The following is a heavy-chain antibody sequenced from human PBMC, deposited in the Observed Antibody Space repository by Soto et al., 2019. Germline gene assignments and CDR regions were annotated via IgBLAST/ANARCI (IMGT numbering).Heavy chain of an antibody. Sequence: PSETLSLTCSVSGDSIRSSSYWGWIRQPPGKGLEWIGSIYSTGNTYYNPSLNSQVTISVDTSKNQFSLNVISVTAADTAVYYCRRSSRYSTDVWGQGTTVTVSS. J-gene: IGHJ6*02. CDR3: RRSSRYSTDV. D-gene: IGHD6-13*01. V-gene: IGHV4-39*01. CDR2: IYSTGNT. CDR1: GDSIRSSSY.